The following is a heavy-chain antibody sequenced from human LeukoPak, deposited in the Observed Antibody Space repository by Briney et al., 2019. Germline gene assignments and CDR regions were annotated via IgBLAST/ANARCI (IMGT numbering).Heavy chain of an antibody. Sequence: GASVKVSCKASGYTFTGYYMHWVRQAPGQGLEWMGWINPNSGGTYYAQKFQGRVTMTGDTSINTAYMDLSRLRSDDTAVYYCATSTMIVVITEGYWGQGTLVTVSS. CDR3: ATSTMIVVITEGY. J-gene: IGHJ4*02. CDR2: INPNSGGT. CDR1: GYTFTGYY. V-gene: IGHV1-2*02. D-gene: IGHD3-22*01.